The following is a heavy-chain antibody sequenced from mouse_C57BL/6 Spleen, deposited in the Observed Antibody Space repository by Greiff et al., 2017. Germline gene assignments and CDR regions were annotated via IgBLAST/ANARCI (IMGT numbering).Heavy chain of an antibody. CDR2: IRSKSNNYAT. J-gene: IGHJ4*01. D-gene: IGHD6-1*01. CDR1: GFSFNTYA. V-gene: IGHV10-1*01. Sequence: EVQVVESGGGLVQPKGSLKLSCAASGFSFNTYAMNWVRQAPGKGLEWVARIRSKSNNYATYYADSVKDRFTISRDDSESMLYLQMNNLKTEDTAMYYCVRTSSHYYAMDYWGQGTSVTVSS. CDR3: VRTSSHYYAMDY.